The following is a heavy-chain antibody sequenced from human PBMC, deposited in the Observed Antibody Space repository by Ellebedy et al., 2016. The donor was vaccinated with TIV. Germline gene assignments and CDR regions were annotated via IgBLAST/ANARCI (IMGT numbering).Heavy chain of an antibody. CDR2: ITHSGST. J-gene: IGHJ4*02. V-gene: IGHV4-34*01. CDR1: GGSFSGYY. Sequence: MPSETLSLTCAVYGGSFSGYYWSRIRQPPGKGLEWIGEITHSGSTNYNPSLKSRVTISVDTSKNQFSLNLNSVTAADAAAYYCARGLARDYWGQGTLVTVSS. CDR3: ARGLARDY.